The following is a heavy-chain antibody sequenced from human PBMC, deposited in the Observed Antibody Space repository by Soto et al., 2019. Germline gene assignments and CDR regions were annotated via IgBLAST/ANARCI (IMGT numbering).Heavy chain of an antibody. CDR3: ARAYDSGDPRDALDT. J-gene: IGHJ3*02. Sequence: QVQLQQWGAGLLKPSETLSLTCAVYGGSFSGYYWNWVRQPPGKGLEWIGKIKHSGGTHYNPSLKFRVSISVDTSKNQVSLRLTSVTAADTAVYYCARAYDSGDPRDALDTWGQGTMVTVSS. V-gene: IGHV4-34*01. D-gene: IGHD4-17*01. CDR1: GGSFSGYY. CDR2: IKHSGGT.